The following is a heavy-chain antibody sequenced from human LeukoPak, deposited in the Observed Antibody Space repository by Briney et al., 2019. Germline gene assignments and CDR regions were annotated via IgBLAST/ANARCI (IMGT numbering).Heavy chain of an antibody. CDR2: ISAYNGNT. Sequence: ASVKVSCKASGYTFTSYGISWVRQAPGQGLEWMGWISAYNGNTNYAQKLQGRVTMTTDTSTSTAYMELRSLRSDDTAVYYCARSRYSSGYYYFDYWDQGTLVTVSS. J-gene: IGHJ4*02. D-gene: IGHD3-22*01. V-gene: IGHV1-18*01. CDR3: ARSRYSSGYYYFDY. CDR1: GYTFTSYG.